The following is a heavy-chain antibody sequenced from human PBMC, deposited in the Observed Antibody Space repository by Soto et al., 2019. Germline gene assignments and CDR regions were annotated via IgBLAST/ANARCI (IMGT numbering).Heavy chain of an antibody. V-gene: IGHV1-69*13. CDR3: AGQRWLQLYYFDY. CDR1: GGTFSSHA. CDR2: IIPIFGAA. D-gene: IGHD5-12*01. Sequence: VASVKVSCKASGGTFSSHAISWVRQAPGQGLEWTGGIIPIFGAANYAQKFQDRVRITADESTSTAYMELSSLRSEDTAVYYCAGQRWLQLYYFDYWGPGTLVTVSS. J-gene: IGHJ4*02.